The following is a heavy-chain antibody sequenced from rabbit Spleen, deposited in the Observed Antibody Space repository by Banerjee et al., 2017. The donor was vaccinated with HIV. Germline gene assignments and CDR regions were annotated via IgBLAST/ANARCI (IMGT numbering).Heavy chain of an antibody. J-gene: IGHJ3*01. Sequence: QEQLEESGGGLVKPGGTLTLTCKASGFSLSNNYYMCWVRQAPGKGLEWIACIDSGSSGFTYFASWAKGRFTISKTSSTTVFLQMTSLTAADTATYFCARDLPDIIGWNFGFWGQGTLVTVS. CDR1: GFSLSNNYY. CDR2: IDSGSSGFT. V-gene: IGHV1S45*01. D-gene: IGHD1-1*01. CDR3: ARDLPDIIGWNFGF.